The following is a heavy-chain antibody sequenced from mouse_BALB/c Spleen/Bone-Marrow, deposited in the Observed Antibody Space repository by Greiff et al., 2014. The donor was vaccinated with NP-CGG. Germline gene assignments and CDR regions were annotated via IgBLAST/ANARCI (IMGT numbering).Heavy chain of an antibody. D-gene: IGHD4-1*01. CDR3: ARWEYYAMDY. CDR1: GFNIKDTY. V-gene: IGHV14-3*02. J-gene: IGHJ4*01. CDR2: IDPANGNT. Sequence: EVQLVESGAELVKPGASVKLSCTASGFNIKDTYMHWVKQRPEQGLEWIGRIDPANGNTKYDPKFQGKATITADTSSNTAYLQLSSLTSEEPAVYYCARWEYYAMDYWGQETSVTVSS.